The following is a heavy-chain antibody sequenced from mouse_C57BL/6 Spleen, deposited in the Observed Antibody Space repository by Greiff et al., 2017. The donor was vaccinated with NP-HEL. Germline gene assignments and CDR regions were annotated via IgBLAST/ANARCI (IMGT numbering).Heavy chain of an antibody. CDR2: IHPNSGST. J-gene: IGHJ4*01. Sequence: QVQLQQPGAELVKPGASVKLSCKASGYTFTSYWMHWVKQRPGQGLEWIGMIHPNSGSTNYNEKFKSKATLTVDKSSSTAYMQLSSLTSEDSAVYYCARGYGYDGKYYAMDYWGQGTSVTVSS. CDR3: ARGYGYDGKYYAMDY. D-gene: IGHD2-2*01. V-gene: IGHV1-64*01. CDR1: GYTFTSYW.